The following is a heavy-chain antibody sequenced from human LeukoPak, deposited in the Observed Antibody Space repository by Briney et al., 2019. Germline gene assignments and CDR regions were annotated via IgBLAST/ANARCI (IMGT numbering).Heavy chain of an antibody. D-gene: IGHD5-18*01. J-gene: IGHJ4*02. CDR2: ISAYNGNT. Sequence: ASVKVSCKASGYTFTSYGISWVRQAPGQGLEWMGWISAYNGNTNYAQKLQGRVTMTTDTSTSTAYMELRSLRSDDTAVYHCAKKGGFTYGDPFDFWGQGTLVTVSS. V-gene: IGHV1-18*01. CDR1: GYTFTSYG. CDR3: AKKGGFTYGDPFDF.